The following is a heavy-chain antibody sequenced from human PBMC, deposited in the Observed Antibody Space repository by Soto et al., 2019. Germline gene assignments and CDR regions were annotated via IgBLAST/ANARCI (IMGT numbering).Heavy chain of an antibody. V-gene: IGHV3-33*01. CDR3: ARESNDYGDYVDAFDI. CDR1: GFTFSSYG. CDR2: IWSDGSNK. D-gene: IGHD4-17*01. J-gene: IGHJ3*02. Sequence: QVQLVESGGGVVQPGRSLRLSCAASGFTFSSYGMHWVRQAPGKGLEWVAVIWSDGSNKYYADSVKGRFTISRDNSKNTLYLQMNSLRAEDTAVYYCARESNDYGDYVDAFDIWGQGTMVTVSS.